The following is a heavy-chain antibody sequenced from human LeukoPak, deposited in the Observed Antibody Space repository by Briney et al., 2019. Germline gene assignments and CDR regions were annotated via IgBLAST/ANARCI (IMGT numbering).Heavy chain of an antibody. V-gene: IGHV1-2*02. D-gene: IGHD6-13*01. Sequence: GASVKVSCKASGYTFTGYYMHWVRQAPGQGLEWMGWINPNSGGTNYAQKFQGRVTMTRDTSISTAYMELSRLRSDDTAVYYCARASGSSSWLNIDYWGQGTLVTVAS. CDR3: ARASGSSSWLNIDY. CDR1: GYTFTGYY. J-gene: IGHJ4*02. CDR2: INPNSGGT.